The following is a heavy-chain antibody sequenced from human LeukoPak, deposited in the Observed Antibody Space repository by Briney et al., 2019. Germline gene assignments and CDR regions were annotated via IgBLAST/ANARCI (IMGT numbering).Heavy chain of an antibody. V-gene: IGHV1-2*02. CDR2: INPNSGGT. J-gene: IGHJ3*02. CDR3: ARTVEMATIEAFDI. CDR1: GYTFTGYY. D-gene: IGHD5-24*01. Sequence: ASVKVSCKASGYTFTGYYMHWVRQAPGQGLEWMGWINPNSGGTNYAQKFQGRVTMTRDTSISTAYMELSRLRSDDTAVYYCARTVEMATIEAFDIWGQGTMVTVSS.